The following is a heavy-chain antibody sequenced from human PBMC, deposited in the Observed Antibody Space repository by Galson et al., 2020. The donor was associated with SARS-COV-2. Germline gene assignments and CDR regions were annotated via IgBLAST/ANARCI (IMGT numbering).Heavy chain of an antibody. V-gene: IGHV3-30-3*01. CDR2: ISYDGSNK. D-gene: IGHD6-25*01. J-gene: IGHJ4*02. Sequence: TGGSLRLSCAASGFTFSSYAMHWVRQAPGKGLEWVAVISYDGSNKYYADSVKGRFTISRDNSKNTLYLQMNSLRAEDTAVYYCARDLGGYSGGWGQGTLVTVSS. CDR1: GFTFSSYA. CDR3: ARDLGGYSGG.